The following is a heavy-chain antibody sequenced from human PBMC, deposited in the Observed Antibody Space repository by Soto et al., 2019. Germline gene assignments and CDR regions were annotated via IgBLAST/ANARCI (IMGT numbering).Heavy chain of an antibody. D-gene: IGHD5-18*01. Sequence: QVQLVESGGGVLQPGGSLRLSCAASGFKFSLYAIHWVRQAPGKGLQWVAGVSSDGRTNHVADSLKGRFIISRDNSKNTVSLRLNSLRSEDTAVYYCARGDTPMITGMDSFDIWGQGTMVTVSS. V-gene: IGHV3-30*03. CDR2: VSSDGRTN. CDR3: ARGDTPMITGMDSFDI. J-gene: IGHJ3*02. CDR1: GFKFSLYA.